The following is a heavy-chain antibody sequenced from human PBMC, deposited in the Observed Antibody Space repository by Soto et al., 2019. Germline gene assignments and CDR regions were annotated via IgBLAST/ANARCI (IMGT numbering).Heavy chain of an antibody. D-gene: IGHD3-22*01. CDR1: GGSFSSYY. CDR2: IYYSGST. CDR3: GGGDSSGYYPYYYYGMDV. V-gene: IGHV4-59*01. J-gene: IGHJ6*04. Sequence: SETLSLTCTVSGGSFSSYYWSWIRQPPGKGLEWIGYIYYSGSTNYNPSLKSRVTISVDTSKNQFSLKLSSVTAADTAVYYCGGGDSSGYYPYYYYGMDVWGKGTTVTVAS.